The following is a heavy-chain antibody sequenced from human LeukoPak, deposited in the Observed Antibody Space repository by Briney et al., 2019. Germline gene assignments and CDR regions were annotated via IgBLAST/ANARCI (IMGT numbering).Heavy chain of an antibody. J-gene: IGHJ4*02. Sequence: ASVKVSCKASGYTFINYYIHWVRRAPGQGREWMAMLNPSDGSTSYAQKFQGRVSMTRDTATNTIYMELRRRRADDTAVYFCARAPHEGTSKVTFYFDYWGQGTQVTVSS. CDR1: GYTFINYY. CDR3: ARAPHEGTSKVTFYFDY. D-gene: IGHD2/OR15-2a*01. V-gene: IGHV1-46*01. CDR2: LNPSDGST.